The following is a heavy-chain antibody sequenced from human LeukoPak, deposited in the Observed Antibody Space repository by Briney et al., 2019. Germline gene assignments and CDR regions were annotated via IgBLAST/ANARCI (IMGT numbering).Heavy chain of an antibody. CDR1: GYTFTSYG. V-gene: IGHV1-18*01. J-gene: IGHJ4*02. CDR2: ISAYNGNT. D-gene: IGHD6-19*01. Sequence: GASVKVSCKASGYTFTSYGIIWVRQAPGQGLEWMGWISAYNGNTNYAQKLQGRVTMTTDTSTSTAYMELRSLRSDDTAVYYCARVPQWLELRGAFDYWGQGTLVTVSS. CDR3: ARVPQWLELRGAFDY.